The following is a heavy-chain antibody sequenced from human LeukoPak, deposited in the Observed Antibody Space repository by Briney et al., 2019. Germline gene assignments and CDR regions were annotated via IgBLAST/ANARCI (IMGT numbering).Heavy chain of an antibody. J-gene: IGHJ3*02. CDR1: GGSISSYY. V-gene: IGHV4-59*01. Sequence: PSETLSLTCTVSGGSISSYYWSWIRQPPGKGLEWIGYIYYSGSTNYNPSLKSRVTISVDTSENQFSLKLSSVTAADTAVYYCARDVGSHNAFDIWGQGTMVTVSS. CDR3: ARDVGSHNAFDI. CDR2: IYYSGST. D-gene: IGHD1-26*01.